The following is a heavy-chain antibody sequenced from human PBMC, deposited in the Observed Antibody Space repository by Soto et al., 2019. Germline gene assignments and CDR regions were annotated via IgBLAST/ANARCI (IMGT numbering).Heavy chain of an antibody. D-gene: IGHD3-16*01. CDR3: ALMNTLRHDYYYYGMDV. CDR2: INPNSGGT. CDR1: GYTFSGFY. J-gene: IGHJ6*02. V-gene: IGHV1-2*02. Sequence: GASVKVSCKASGYTFSGFYMHWVRQAPGQGLEWMGWINPNSGGTNYAQKFQGRVTMTRDTSISTAYMELSRLRSDDTAVYYCALMNTLRHDYYYYGMDVWGQGTTVTVSS.